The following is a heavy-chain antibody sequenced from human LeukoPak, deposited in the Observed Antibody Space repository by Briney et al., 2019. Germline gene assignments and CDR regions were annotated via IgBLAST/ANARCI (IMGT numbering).Heavy chain of an antibody. Sequence: ASVKVSCKGSGGTFSSYAIGWVRQAPGQGLEWMGRIIPILGIANYAQKFQGRVTITADKSTSTAYMELSSLRSEDTAVYYCARDHAGYSFDPWGQGTLVTVSS. CDR2: IIPILGIA. D-gene: IGHD4-4*01. V-gene: IGHV1-69*04. CDR1: GGTFSSYA. J-gene: IGHJ5*02. CDR3: ARDHAGYSFDP.